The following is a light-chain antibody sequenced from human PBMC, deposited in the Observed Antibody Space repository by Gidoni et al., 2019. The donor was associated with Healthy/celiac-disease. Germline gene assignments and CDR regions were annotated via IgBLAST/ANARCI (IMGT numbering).Light chain of an antibody. J-gene: IGKJ4*01. CDR1: QTVGNNY. Sequence: EIVLTQYPGTLSLSPGERATLSCRASQTVGNNYLGWYQRRPGQAPRLLVYGASSRATGIPDRFSGSGSGTDFTLSISRLEPEDFAVYYCQHYGSAPLTFGGGTKVEIK. CDR2: GAS. V-gene: IGKV3-20*01. CDR3: QHYGSAPLT.